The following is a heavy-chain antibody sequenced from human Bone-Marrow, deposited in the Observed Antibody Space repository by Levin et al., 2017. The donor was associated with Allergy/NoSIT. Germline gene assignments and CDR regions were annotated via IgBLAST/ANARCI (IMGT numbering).Heavy chain of an antibody. V-gene: IGHV4-34*01. CDR3: ARVSKNYYYYYRDV. J-gene: IGHJ6*03. CDR2: INHSGGT. CDR1: GGSFSDDQ. Sequence: PGGSLRLSCAVYGGSFSDDQWSWIRQSPGKGLEWIGEINHSGGTNYNPSLKSRVTLSLDTSKNQFSLNLNSVTATDTAVYYCARVSKNYYYYYRDVWGKGTTVTVSS.